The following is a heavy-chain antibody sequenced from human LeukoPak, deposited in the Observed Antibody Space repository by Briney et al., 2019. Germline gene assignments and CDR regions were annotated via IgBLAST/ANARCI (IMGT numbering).Heavy chain of an antibody. CDR1: GYTFTSYG. CDR2: ISAYNGNT. J-gene: IGHJ4*02. V-gene: IGHV1-18*01. Sequence: GESLKVSCKASGYTFTSYGISWVRQAPGQGLEWMGWISAYNGNTNYAQKLQGRVTMTTDTSTSTAYMELRSLRSDDTAVYYCASEGRYCSGGSCYEISDYWGQGTLVTVSS. CDR3: ASEGRYCSGGSCYEISDY. D-gene: IGHD2-15*01.